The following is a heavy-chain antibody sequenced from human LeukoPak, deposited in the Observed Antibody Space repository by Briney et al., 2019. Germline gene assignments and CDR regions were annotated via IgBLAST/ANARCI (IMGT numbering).Heavy chain of an antibody. V-gene: IGHV5-51*01. CDR2: IYPGASDT. CDR1: GYSFTSYW. Sequence: RGESLKISCKGSGYSFTSYWIGWVRQMPGKGLEWMGIIYPGASDTRYSPSFQGQVTISADKSISTAYLQWSSLKASDTAMYYCASGDSSGYYSDAFDIWGQGTMVTVSS. J-gene: IGHJ3*02. CDR3: ASGDSSGYYSDAFDI. D-gene: IGHD3-22*01.